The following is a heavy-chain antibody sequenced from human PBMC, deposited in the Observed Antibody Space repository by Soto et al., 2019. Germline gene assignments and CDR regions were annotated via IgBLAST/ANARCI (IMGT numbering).Heavy chain of an antibody. CDR2: IYPGDSDT. CDR1: GYSFTSYW. J-gene: IGHJ6*02. D-gene: IGHD2-2*01. CDR3: ARHAGYCISTSCYGQGSVSPGPNNYYYYYGMDV. V-gene: IGHV5-51*01. Sequence: GESLKISCKGSGYSFTSYWIGWVRQMPGKGLEWMGIIYPGDSDTRYSPSFQGQVTISADKSISTAYLQWSSLKASDTAMYYCARHAGYCISTSCYGQGSVSPGPNNYYYYYGMDVWGQGTTVTVSS.